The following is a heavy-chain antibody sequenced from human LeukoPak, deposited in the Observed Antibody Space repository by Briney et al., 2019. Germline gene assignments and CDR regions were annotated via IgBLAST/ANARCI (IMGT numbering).Heavy chain of an antibody. Sequence: SQTLSLNCTVSGGSISSGGYFWSWIRKHPGKGLEWLGYIYYSGRTSYNPSLNSRVTISVDTSKNQCSLKLSSVTAADTAVYYCARGVKATMMRSIPYGAFDIWGQGKMVTVSS. V-gene: IGHV4-31*03. CDR2: IYYSGRT. D-gene: IGHD3-22*01. CDR3: ARGVKATMMRSIPYGAFDI. J-gene: IGHJ3*02. CDR1: GGSISSGGYF.